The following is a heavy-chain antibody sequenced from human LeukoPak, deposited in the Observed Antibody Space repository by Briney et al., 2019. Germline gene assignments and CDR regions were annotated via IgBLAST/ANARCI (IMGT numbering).Heavy chain of an antibody. Sequence: VSLRLSYAASGFNFSSYAMRWVSQAPGQGLEWVSAISGSGGSTYYADSVKGRFTISRDNSKNTLYLQMNSLRAEDTAVYYCAKERGRGILTGYHFDYWGQGTLVTVSS. CDR1: GFNFSSYA. V-gene: IGHV3-23*01. CDR2: ISGSGGST. J-gene: IGHJ4*02. D-gene: IGHD3-9*01. CDR3: AKERGRGILTGYHFDY.